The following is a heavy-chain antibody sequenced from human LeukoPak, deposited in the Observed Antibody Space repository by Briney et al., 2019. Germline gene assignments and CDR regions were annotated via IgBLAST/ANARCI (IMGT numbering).Heavy chain of an antibody. CDR1: GFTFSSYD. CDR2: IHFDGGIE. V-gene: IGHV3-30*02. Sequence: GGSLRLSCAASGFTFSSYDMHWVRQAPGKGLEWVASIHFDGGIEYYADSVKRRFTISRDNSKNTLYLQMNSLKTEDTAVYYCANHGSGTSDYWGQGTLVTVSS. D-gene: IGHD3-10*01. CDR3: ANHGSGTSDY. J-gene: IGHJ4*02.